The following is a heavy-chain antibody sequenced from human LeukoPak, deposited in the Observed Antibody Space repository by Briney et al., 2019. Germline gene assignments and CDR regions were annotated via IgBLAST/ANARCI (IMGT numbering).Heavy chain of an antibody. D-gene: IGHD2-2*01. CDR2: VFESGST. CDR1: GSSIRTGFY. V-gene: IGHV4-38-2*02. J-gene: IGHJ4*02. Sequence: SETLSLTCSVSGSSIRTGFYWAWIRPYPGKGPEWIGRVFESGSTYYNWPLKGRVALSVDTSKNQYSLNLTSLTSADTAVYYCARGGLGYCTTSSCLSRLPFDRWGPGILVTVSS. CDR3: ARGGLGYCTTSSCLSRLPFDR.